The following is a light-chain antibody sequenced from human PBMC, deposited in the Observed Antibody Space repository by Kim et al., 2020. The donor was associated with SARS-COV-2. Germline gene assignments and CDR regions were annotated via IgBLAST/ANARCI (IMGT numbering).Light chain of an antibody. Sequence: DIQMTQSPSSLSASVGDRVTITCQASQDIGPYLDWYQQKPGKAPQLLIYVTSSLETGVPSRFSGSRTGTDFTFTISSLQPEDIATYYCQQYGTHPYTFGQGTKLEI. CDR2: VTS. V-gene: IGKV1-33*01. CDR3: QQYGTHPYT. CDR1: QDIGPY. J-gene: IGKJ2*01.